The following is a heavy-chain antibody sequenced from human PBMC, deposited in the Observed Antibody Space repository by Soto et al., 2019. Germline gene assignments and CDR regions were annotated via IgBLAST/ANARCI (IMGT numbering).Heavy chain of an antibody. V-gene: IGHV1-18*01. Sequence: ASVKVSCKASGYTFTSYGISWVRQAPGQGLEWMGWISAYNGNTNYAQKLQGRVTMTTDTSTSTAYMELRSLRSDDTAVYYCARAPPYDFWSGYIGYYYGMDVWGQGTTVTVSS. CDR1: GYTFTSYG. CDR2: ISAYNGNT. J-gene: IGHJ6*02. CDR3: ARAPPYDFWSGYIGYYYGMDV. D-gene: IGHD3-3*01.